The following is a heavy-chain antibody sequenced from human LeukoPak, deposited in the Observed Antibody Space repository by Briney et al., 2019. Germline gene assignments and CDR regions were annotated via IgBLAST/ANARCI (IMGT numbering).Heavy chain of an antibody. J-gene: IGHJ4*02. V-gene: IGHV3-30*02. D-gene: IGHD4-11*01. CDR2: IRYDGSNK. Sequence: GGSLRLSFAASGFTFSSYGMHWVRQAPGKGLEWVAFIRYDGSNKNYADSVKSRFTTSRDNSKNTLYLQMSSLRTDDTAVYYCAKKDYSKGTLDYWGQGTMVTVSS. CDR3: AKKDYSKGTLDY. CDR1: GFTFSSYG.